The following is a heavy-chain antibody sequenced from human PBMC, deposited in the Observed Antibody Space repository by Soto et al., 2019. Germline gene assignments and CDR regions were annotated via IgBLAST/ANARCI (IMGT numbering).Heavy chain of an antibody. CDR1: GYTFTTSV. CDR2: INPGTANT. V-gene: IGHV1-3*01. Sequence: ASVKVSCKTSGYTFTTSVIHWVRQAPGQRLEWMGWINPGTANTKYSQKLQGRVSITADESTSTAYMELSSLRSEDTAVYYCARTALRFLEWSRGLYNWFDPWGQGTLVTVSS. CDR3: ARTALRFLEWSRGLYNWFDP. D-gene: IGHD3-3*01. J-gene: IGHJ5*02.